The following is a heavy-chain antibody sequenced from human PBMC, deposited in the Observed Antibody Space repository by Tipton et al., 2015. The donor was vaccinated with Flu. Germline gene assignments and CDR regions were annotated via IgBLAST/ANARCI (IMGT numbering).Heavy chain of an antibody. J-gene: IGHJ4*02. Sequence: LRLSCAGSGFTFSNYPMAWVRQAPGKGLQWVSSMDTSGGRTYYVDSVKGRFTISRDDSENTLHLQMSNLRVEDTAVYFCASVVSGWYTYWGQGTLVTVSS. CDR3: ASVVSGWYTY. CDR1: GFTFSNYP. V-gene: IGHV3-23*05. D-gene: IGHD6-19*01. CDR2: MDTSGGRT.